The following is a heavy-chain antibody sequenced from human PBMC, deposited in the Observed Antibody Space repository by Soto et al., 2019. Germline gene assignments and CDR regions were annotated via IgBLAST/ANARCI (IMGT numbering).Heavy chain of an antibody. CDR3: ARLLFYYYDSSGKPSDDY. D-gene: IGHD3-22*01. J-gene: IGHJ4*02. CDR2: IIPIFGTA. V-gene: IGHV1-69*06. Sequence: QVQLVQSGAEVKKPGSSVKVSCKASGGTFSSYAISWVRQAPGQGLEWMGGIIPIFGTANYAQKFQGRVTSTADKSTSTAYMELSSLRSEDTAVYYCARLLFYYYDSSGKPSDDYWGQGTLVTVSS. CDR1: GGTFSSYA.